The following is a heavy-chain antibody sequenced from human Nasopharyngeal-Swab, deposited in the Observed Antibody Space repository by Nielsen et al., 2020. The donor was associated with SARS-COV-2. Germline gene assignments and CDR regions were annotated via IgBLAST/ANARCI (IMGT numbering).Heavy chain of an antibody. CDR2: LLSSGSS. D-gene: IGHD3-22*01. V-gene: IGHV4-39*01. J-gene: IGHJ5*02. CDR1: GDSVTTSDYY. Sequence: LSLTCTVSGDSVTTSDYYRGWIRQPPGEGLEWIGSLLSSGSSYSNPSLKSRVSISVDTSKNQFSLKLTSVTAADTAVYYCVRRSDLFDSRGYSLGQGTLVTVSS. CDR3: VRRSDLFDSRGYS.